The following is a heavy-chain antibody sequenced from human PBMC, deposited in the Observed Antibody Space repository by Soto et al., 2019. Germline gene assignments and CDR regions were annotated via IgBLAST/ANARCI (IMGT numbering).Heavy chain of an antibody. D-gene: IGHD2-15*01. CDR1: GFTFSSYA. J-gene: IGHJ4*02. V-gene: IGHV3-30-3*01. CDR3: ARDREDPVARLTDYFDH. CDR2: ISYDGSNK. Sequence: QVQLVESGGVVVQPGRSLRLSCAASGFTFSSYAMNWVRHAPGKGLEWVAVISYDGSNKYYADSVKGRLNISRDNSKNTLYLQENSRRAEDKAVYYCARDREDPVARLTDYFDHRGQGTLVTVSS.